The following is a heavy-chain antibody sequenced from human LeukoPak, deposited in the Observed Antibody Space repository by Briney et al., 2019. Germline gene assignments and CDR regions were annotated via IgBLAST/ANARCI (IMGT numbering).Heavy chain of an antibody. J-gene: IGHJ6*02. V-gene: IGHV4-30-4*01. Sequence: SQTLSLTCNVSGGSISSGDYYWSWIRQPPGKGLEWIGYIYYSGSTYYNPSLKSRVTISVDTSKNQFSLKLSSVAAADTAVYYCARDPLEASNYYGMDVWGQGTTVTVSS. CDR2: IYYSGST. CDR3: ARDPLEASNYYGMDV. CDR1: GGSISSGDYY. D-gene: IGHD5-12*01.